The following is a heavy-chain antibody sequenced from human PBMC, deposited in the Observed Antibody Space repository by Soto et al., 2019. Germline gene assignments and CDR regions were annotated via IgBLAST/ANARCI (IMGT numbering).Heavy chain of an antibody. Sequence: GGSLRLSCAVSGFTFSDYSMNWVRQAPGRGLEWISYISKSSFTIHYADSVEGRFAISRDNAKNSLYLQMNSLRSEDTAVYYCAGIYCTNGVCYRYYFDYWGQGTLVTVSS. D-gene: IGHD2-8*01. CDR2: ISKSSFTI. CDR3: AGIYCTNGVCYRYYFDY. V-gene: IGHV3-48*01. J-gene: IGHJ4*02. CDR1: GFTFSDYS.